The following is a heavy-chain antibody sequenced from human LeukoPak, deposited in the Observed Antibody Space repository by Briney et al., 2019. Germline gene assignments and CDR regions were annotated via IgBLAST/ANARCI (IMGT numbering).Heavy chain of an antibody. CDR3: ARDLYRDSLPVSWFDP. D-gene: IGHD4-11*01. J-gene: IGHJ5*02. V-gene: IGHV1-18*01. Sequence: ASVKVSCKASGYTFTSYGISWVRQAPGQGLEWMGWISDYNGDTNYAQKLQGRVTMTTDTSTSTAYMELRSLRSDDTAVYYCARDLYRDSLPVSWFDPWGQGTLVTVSS. CDR1: GYTFTSYG. CDR2: ISDYNGDT.